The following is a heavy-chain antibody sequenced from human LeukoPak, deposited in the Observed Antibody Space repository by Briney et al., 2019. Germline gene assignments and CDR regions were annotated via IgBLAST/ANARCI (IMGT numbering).Heavy chain of an antibody. CDR3: AKDGRGAAAGIFDY. CDR2: ISYDGVRT. V-gene: IGHV3-23*01. J-gene: IGHJ4*02. D-gene: IGHD6-13*01. Sequence: PGGSLRLSCQFSGFTFASYAMIWVRQAPGKGLEWTSGISYDGVRTFYADSVKGRFTISRDNSKNTLYLQMNSLRAEDTAVYYCAKDGRGAAAGIFDYWGQGTLVTVSS. CDR1: GFTFASYA.